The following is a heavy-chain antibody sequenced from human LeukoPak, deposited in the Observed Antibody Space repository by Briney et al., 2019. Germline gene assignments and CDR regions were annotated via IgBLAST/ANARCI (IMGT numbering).Heavy chain of an antibody. Sequence: PSETLSLTCTVSGGSIGTYSWNWIRQPPGKGLEWIGYIYYSGTTNYNPSLKSRVTISVDTSKNQFSLKLSSVTAADTAVYYCARAGSSSWPRIFDYWGQGTLVTVSS. CDR2: IYYSGTT. CDR3: ARAGSSSWPRIFDY. D-gene: IGHD6-13*01. CDR1: GGSIGTYS. J-gene: IGHJ4*02. V-gene: IGHV4-59*01.